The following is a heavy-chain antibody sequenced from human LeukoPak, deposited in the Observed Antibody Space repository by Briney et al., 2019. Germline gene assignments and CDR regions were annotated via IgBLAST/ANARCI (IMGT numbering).Heavy chain of an antibody. CDR1: GYTFTSYG. D-gene: IGHD3-22*01. Sequence: ASVKVSCKASGYTFTSYGISWVRQAPGQGLEWMGWISAYNGNTNYAQRLQGRVTMTTDTSTSTAYMELRSLRSDDTAVYYCARTDSNQLYYYYYYYYMDVWGKGTTVTISS. CDR3: ARTDSNQLYYYYYYYYMDV. V-gene: IGHV1-18*01. CDR2: ISAYNGNT. J-gene: IGHJ6*03.